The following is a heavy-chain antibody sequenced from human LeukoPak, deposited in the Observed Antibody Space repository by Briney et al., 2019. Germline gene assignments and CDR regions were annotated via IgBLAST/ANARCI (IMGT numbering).Heavy chain of an antibody. J-gene: IGHJ6*03. CDR1: GYSISSGYY. V-gene: IGHV4-38-2*02. CDR3: ARVFGSGWDYYYYYMDV. CDR2: IYHSGST. Sequence: SSETLSLTCTVSGYSISSGYYWGWIRQPPGKGLEWIGSIYHSGSTNYNPSLKSRVTISVDTSKNQFSLKLSSVTAADTAVYYCARVFGSGWDYYYYYMDVWGKGTTVTISS. D-gene: IGHD6-19*01.